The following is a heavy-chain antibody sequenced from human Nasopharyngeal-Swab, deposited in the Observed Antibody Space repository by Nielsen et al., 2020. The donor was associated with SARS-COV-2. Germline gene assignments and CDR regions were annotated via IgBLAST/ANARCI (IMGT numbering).Heavy chain of an antibody. Sequence: GESLKISCAASGLGFSNYEMNWVRQAPGKGLEWISYISTTTATIYYADSVKGRFTISRDNAKNSLYLQMNSLRAEDTAVYYCAPEVQVLRGFQGYWGQGTLVTVSS. CDR2: ISTTTATI. CDR3: APEVQVLRGFQGY. D-gene: IGHD3-10*01. CDR1: GLGFSNYE. J-gene: IGHJ4*02. V-gene: IGHV3-48*03.